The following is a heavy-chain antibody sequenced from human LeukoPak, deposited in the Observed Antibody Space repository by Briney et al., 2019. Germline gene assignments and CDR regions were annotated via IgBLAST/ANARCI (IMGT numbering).Heavy chain of an antibody. V-gene: IGHV5-51*01. D-gene: IGHD1-26*01. CDR3: ASGSYSDYFDY. CDR2: IYPGDSDT. Sequence: LGASLEISWEGSGYIFTSYWIGGGRQLPGKGLEWMGIIYPGDSDTRYSPSFQGQVTISADKSISTAYLQWSSLKASDTAMYYCASGSYSDYFDYWGQGTLVTVSS. CDR1: GYIFTSYW. J-gene: IGHJ4*02.